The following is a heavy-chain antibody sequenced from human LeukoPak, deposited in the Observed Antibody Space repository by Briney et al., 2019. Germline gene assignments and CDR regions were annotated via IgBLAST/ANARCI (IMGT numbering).Heavy chain of an antibody. V-gene: IGHV3-30-3*01. CDR1: GGTFSSYA. J-gene: IGHJ4*02. CDR3: ARDLGSGYYTHDY. D-gene: IGHD3-3*01. Sequence: SCKASGGTFSSYAISWVRQAPGKGLEWVAVISYDGSNKYYADSVKGRFTIFRDNSKNTLYLQMNSLRAEDTAVYYCARDLGSGYYTHDYWGQGTLVTVSS. CDR2: ISYDGSNK.